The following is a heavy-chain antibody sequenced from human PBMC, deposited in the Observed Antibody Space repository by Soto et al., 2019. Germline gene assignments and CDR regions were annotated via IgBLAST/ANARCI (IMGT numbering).Heavy chain of an antibody. V-gene: IGHV1-3*01. CDR3: ARENYYDILTTWFDP. Sequence: ASVKVSCKASGYTFTSYAMHWVRQAPGQRLEWMGWSNAGNGNTKYSQKFQGRVTITRDTSASTAYMELSSLRSEDTAVYYCARENYYDILTTWFDPWGQGTLVTVSS. CDR1: GYTFTSYA. D-gene: IGHD3-9*01. J-gene: IGHJ5*02. CDR2: SNAGNGNT.